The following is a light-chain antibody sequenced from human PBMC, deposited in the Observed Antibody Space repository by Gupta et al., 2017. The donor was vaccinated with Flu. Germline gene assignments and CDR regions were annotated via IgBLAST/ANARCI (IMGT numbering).Light chain of an antibody. J-gene: IGKJ2*01. V-gene: IGKV3-11*02. Sequence: EIVLTQSPAILSLSPGERATLSCRASQTVSYYLAWYQQKLGQAPRLLIYDTSNRATAVPPRFSGSGSGRDFSLTIISLVPEDSAVYYCRLRRSWPLTFGQGTKIEI. CDR1: QTVSYY. CDR3: RLRRSWPLT. CDR2: DTS.